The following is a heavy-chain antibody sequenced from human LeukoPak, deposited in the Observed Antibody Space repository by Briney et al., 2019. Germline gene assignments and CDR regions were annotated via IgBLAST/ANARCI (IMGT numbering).Heavy chain of an antibody. CDR2: ISSTSNTI. J-gene: IGHJ4*02. CDR3: ARERAPGDY. V-gene: IGHV3-48*02. CDR1: GSTFSTYS. Sequence: GGSLRLSCAASGSTFSTYSMNWVRQAPGKGLEWVSYISSTSNTIYYADSVKGRFTISRDNAKNSLYLQMNSLRDEDTAVYYCARERAPGDYWGQGTLVTVSS.